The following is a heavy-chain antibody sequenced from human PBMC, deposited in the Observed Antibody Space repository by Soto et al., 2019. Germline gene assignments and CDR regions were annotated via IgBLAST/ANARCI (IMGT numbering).Heavy chain of an antibody. D-gene: IGHD3-10*01. CDR2: ISGSSGTT. J-gene: IGHJ6*03. CDR1: GFTFSNYA. Sequence: EVQLLESGGGLVQPGGSLRLSCAASGFTFSNYAMSWVRQAPGKGLEWVSGISGSSGTTYYADSVKGRFTISRDNSKNTLFLQMNSLRAEDTAVYYCAKDSYGSGIHFYYYYDMDVWGKGTTVTVSS. V-gene: IGHV3-23*01. CDR3: AKDSYGSGIHFYYYYDMDV.